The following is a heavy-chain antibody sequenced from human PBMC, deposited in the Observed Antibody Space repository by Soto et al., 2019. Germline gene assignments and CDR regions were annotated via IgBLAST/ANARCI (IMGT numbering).Heavy chain of an antibody. V-gene: IGHV3-74*01. Sequence: GGSLRLSCVASGLSVSSSLMHWVRQAPGRGLMWVSRMNGDGRITTYADSVRGRFTISRDNAKNTLYLQMDGLRPEDTAVYYCVKSGGSAANMDSWGQGT. CDR3: VKSGGSAANMDS. CDR2: MNGDGRIT. CDR1: GLSVSSSL. D-gene: IGHD6-13*01. J-gene: IGHJ5*01.